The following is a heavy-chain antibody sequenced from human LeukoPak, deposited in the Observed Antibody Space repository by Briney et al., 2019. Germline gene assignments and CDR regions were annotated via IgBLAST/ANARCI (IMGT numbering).Heavy chain of an antibody. CDR2: IIPIFGTA. CDR1: GGTFSSYA. CDR3: ARGSGYEDWFDP. D-gene: IGHD6-13*01. J-gene: IGHJ5*02. Sequence: AVKVSCKASGGTFSSYAISWVRQAPGQGLEWMGGIIPIFGTANYAQKFQERVTITTDESTSTDYMELSSLRSEDTAVYYCARGSGYEDWFDPWGQGTLVTVSS. V-gene: IGHV1-69*05.